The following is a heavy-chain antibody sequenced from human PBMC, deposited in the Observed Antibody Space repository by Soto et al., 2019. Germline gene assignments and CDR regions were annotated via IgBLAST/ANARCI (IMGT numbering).Heavy chain of an antibody. J-gene: IGHJ4*02. Sequence: PGGSLRLSCAASGFTFSSYAMSWVRQAPGQGLEWVSAISGSGGSTYYADSVKGRFTISRDNSKNTLYLQMNSLRAEDTAVYYCAKDFYGGYYFDYWGQGTLVTVSS. D-gene: IGHD4-17*01. CDR3: AKDFYGGYYFDY. CDR2: ISGSGGST. V-gene: IGHV3-23*01. CDR1: GFTFSSYA.